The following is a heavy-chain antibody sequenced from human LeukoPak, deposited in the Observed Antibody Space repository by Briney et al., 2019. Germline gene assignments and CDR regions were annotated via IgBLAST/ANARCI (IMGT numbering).Heavy chain of an antibody. J-gene: IGHJ3*02. CDR2: INPSGGST. CDR1: GYTFTSYY. CDR3: ARFYDSSGYYPHDAFEI. Sequence: ASVKVSCKASGYTFTSYYMHWVRQAPGQGLEWMGIINPSGGSTSYAQKLQGRVTMTRDTSTSTVYMELSSLRSEDTAVYYCARFYDSSGYYPHDAFEIWGQGTMVTVSS. V-gene: IGHV1-46*01. D-gene: IGHD3-22*01.